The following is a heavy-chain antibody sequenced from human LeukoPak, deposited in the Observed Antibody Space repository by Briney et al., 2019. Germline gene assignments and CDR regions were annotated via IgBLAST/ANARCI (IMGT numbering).Heavy chain of an antibody. Sequence: GGSLRLSCEASDFTVSANFMGWVRQAPGKGLEWVSVIYSGSTTYSADSVKGRFTISRDNSKNTLYLQMNSLRAEDTAVYYCAREGWELPPLPYYYYYYMDVWGKGTTVTVSS. CDR1: DFTVSANF. CDR3: AREGWELPPLPYYYYYYMDV. V-gene: IGHV3-53*05. D-gene: IGHD1-26*01. CDR2: IYSGSTT. J-gene: IGHJ6*03.